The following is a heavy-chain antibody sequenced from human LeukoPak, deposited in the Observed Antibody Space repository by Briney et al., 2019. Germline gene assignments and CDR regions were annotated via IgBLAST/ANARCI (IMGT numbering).Heavy chain of an antibody. D-gene: IGHD3-10*01. Sequence: PGGTLRLSCAASGFTFSSYGMSWVRQAPGKGLEWVSAISGSGGSTYYADSVKGRFTISRDNSKNTLYLQMNSLRAEDTAVYYCASTDYYYGSGSYGFDYWGQGTLVTVSS. CDR3: ASTDYYYGSGSYGFDY. CDR2: ISGSGGST. V-gene: IGHV3-23*01. J-gene: IGHJ4*02. CDR1: GFTFSSYG.